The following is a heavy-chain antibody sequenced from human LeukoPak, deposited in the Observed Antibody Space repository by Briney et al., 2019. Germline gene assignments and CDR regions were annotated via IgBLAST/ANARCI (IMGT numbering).Heavy chain of an antibody. CDR3: ARGHHDSSGYYS. Sequence: GGSLRLSCAASGFTFSSHWMHWIRQVPGKGLEWISRINTDESDTLSADSMKGRFTISRDNAKSILYLQMNSLRVEDTAVYYCARGHHDSSGYYSWGQGTLVTVSS. J-gene: IGHJ4*02. V-gene: IGHV3-74*03. CDR1: GFTFSSHW. CDR2: INTDESDT. D-gene: IGHD3-22*01.